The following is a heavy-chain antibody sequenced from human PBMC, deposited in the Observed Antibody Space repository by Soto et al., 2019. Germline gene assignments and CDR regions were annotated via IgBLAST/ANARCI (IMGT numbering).Heavy chain of an antibody. J-gene: IGHJ3*02. CDR1: GYTFAIYG. D-gene: IGHD3-22*01. CDR3: ARARRRYYDTNDYTAFDI. CDR2: IRPYNGNT. V-gene: IGHV1-18*01. Sequence: ASVKVSCKASGYTFAIYGIIWVRQAPGQGLEWMGWIRPYNGNTNYAQKLQGRVTMTTDTSTSTAYMELRSLRSDDTAVFYCARARRRYYDTNDYTAFDIWGQGTMVTVSS.